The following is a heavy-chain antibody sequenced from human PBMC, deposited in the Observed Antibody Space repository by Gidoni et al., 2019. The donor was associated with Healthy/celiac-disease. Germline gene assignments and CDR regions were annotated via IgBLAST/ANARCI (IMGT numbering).Heavy chain of an antibody. Sequence: EVQLVQSGAQVKKPGGSLKIPCKGSGYSFTSYWIGWVRQMPGKGLAWMGIIYPGDSDSRYSPSFQGQDTSSADKSISTAYLQWSSLKASDTAMYYCARRIGSSVDDWGQGTLVTVSS. CDR3: ARRIGSSVDD. CDR2: IYPGDSDS. CDR1: GYSFTSYW. V-gene: IGHV5-51*03. D-gene: IGHD6-13*01. J-gene: IGHJ4*02.